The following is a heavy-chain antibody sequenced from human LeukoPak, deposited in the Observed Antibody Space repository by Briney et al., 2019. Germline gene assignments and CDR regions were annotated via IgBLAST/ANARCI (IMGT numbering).Heavy chain of an antibody. CDR2: INHSGST. D-gene: IGHD4-17*01. Sequence: SETLSLTCTVSGGSISSSSYYWGWIRQPPGKGLEWIGEINHSGSTNYNPSLKSRVTISVDTSKNQFSLKLSSVTAADTAVYYCARNPYGDYHRDWGQGTMVTVSS. CDR3: ARNPYGDYHRD. J-gene: IGHJ3*01. CDR1: GGSISSSSYY. V-gene: IGHV4-39*07.